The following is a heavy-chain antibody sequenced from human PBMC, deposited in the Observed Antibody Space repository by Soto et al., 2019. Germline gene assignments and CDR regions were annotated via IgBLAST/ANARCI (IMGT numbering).Heavy chain of an antibody. CDR3: AVSWVAANRVVSRGGFDY. D-gene: IGHD2-15*01. J-gene: IGHJ4*02. CDR1: GFTFSSYW. V-gene: IGHV3-74*01. CDR2: IYSDGSST. Sequence: EVQLVESGGGLVQPGGSLRLSCAASGFTFSSYWMHWVRQAPGKGLVWVSRIYSDGSSTSYADSVKGRFTISRDNAKNTLYLQMNSLRAEDTAVYYCAVSWVAANRVVSRGGFDYWGQGTLVTVSS.